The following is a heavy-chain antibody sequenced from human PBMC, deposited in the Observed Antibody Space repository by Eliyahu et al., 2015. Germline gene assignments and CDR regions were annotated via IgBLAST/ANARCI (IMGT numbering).Heavy chain of an antibody. CDR2: IIPLFGTA. D-gene: IGHD1-26*01. CDR1: EXSCSYT. CDR3: AREWKSGSYYLY. Sequence: QVQLVQSGAEVKKPGSSXXXSLARLLEXSCSYTXXYVXQAPGQGLEWMGGIIPLFGTANYAQKFQGRVTITADESTSTAYMELSSLRTEDTAFYYCAREWKSGSYYLYWGQGTLVTVSS. V-gene: IGHV1-69*01. J-gene: IGHJ4*02.